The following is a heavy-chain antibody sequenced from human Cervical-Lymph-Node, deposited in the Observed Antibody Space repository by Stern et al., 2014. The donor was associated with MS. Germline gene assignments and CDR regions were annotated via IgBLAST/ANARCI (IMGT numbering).Heavy chain of an antibody. CDR2: IKGDGSES. CDR3: VYGHYSGD. J-gene: IGHJ4*02. D-gene: IGHD2-15*01. Sequence: EVQLVESGGGLAQPGGSLRLSCAASGFTFSNFWVNWVRRTPGQGLQWVGHIKGDGSESYYIGSVQGRFTITRDITKNSLSLQMNSLRVEDTGVYHCVYGHYSGDWGQGTLVTVSS. V-gene: IGHV3-7*01. CDR1: GFTFSNFW.